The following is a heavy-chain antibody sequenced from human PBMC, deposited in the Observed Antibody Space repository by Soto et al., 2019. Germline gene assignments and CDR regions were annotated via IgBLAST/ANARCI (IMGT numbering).Heavy chain of an antibody. CDR2: IYPGDSDT. CDR3: AKHSGLYYDSRGDPLHGMDV. CDR1: GYSFTSYW. J-gene: IGHJ6*02. D-gene: IGHD3-22*01. Sequence: ESLKISCKGSGYSFTSYWIGWVRQMPGKGLEWMGIIYPGDSDTRYSPSFQGQDTISADQSISTAYLQWSSLKASDPALYYCAKHSGLYYDSRGDPLHGMDVRGQGITVTVSS. V-gene: IGHV5-51*01.